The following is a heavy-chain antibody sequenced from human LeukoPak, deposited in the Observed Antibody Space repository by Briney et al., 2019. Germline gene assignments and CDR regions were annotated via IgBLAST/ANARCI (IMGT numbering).Heavy chain of an antibody. CDR3: AKAGRVVVPAAYYYFDY. CDR2: IRYDGSNK. J-gene: IGHJ4*02. CDR1: GFTFSSYG. D-gene: IGHD2-2*01. V-gene: IGHV3-30*02. Sequence: GGSLRLSCAASGFTFSSYGMHWVRQAPGKGLEWVAFIRYDGSNKYYADSVKGRFTISRDNSKNTLYLQMNSLRAEDTAVYYCAKAGRVVVPAAYYYFDYWGQGTLVTVSS.